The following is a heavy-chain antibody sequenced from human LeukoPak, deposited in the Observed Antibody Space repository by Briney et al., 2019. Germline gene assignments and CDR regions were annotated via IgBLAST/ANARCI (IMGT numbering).Heavy chain of an antibody. Sequence: SVKVPCKASGGTFSSYTISWVRQAPGQGLEWMGRIIPILGIANYAQKFQGRVTITADKSTSTAYMELSSLRSEDTAVYYCARTRDYGNWYFDLWGRGTLVTVSS. CDR2: IIPILGIA. D-gene: IGHD4-17*01. J-gene: IGHJ2*01. CDR1: GGTFSSYT. CDR3: ARTRDYGNWYFDL. V-gene: IGHV1-69*02.